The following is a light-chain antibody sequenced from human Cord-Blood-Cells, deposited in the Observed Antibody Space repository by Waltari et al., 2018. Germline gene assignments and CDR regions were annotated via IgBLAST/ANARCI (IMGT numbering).Light chain of an antibody. Sequence: HSLLPQPPSASRTPGQSVPIPCSGSSSNIGTSSVNCYQHPPGPAPKLLIYSNNQRPSGVPDRFSGSKSGTSASLAISGLQSEDEADYYCAAWDDSLNGPVFGGGTKLTVL. J-gene: IGLJ3*02. CDR3: AAWDDSLNGPV. V-gene: IGLV1-44*01. CDR1: SSNIGTSS. CDR2: SNN.